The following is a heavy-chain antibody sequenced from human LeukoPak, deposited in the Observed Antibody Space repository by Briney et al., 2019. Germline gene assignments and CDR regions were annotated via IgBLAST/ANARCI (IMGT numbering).Heavy chain of an antibody. D-gene: IGHD2-15*01. CDR2: INWNGGST. V-gene: IGHV3-20*04. Sequence: PGGSLRLSCAASGFTFSDYYMSWVRQAPGKGLEWVPGINWNGGSTGYADSVKGRFTISRDNAKNSLYLQMNSLRAEDTALYYCARAWGGGFDYWGQGTLVTVSS. CDR1: GFTFSDYY. CDR3: ARAWGGGFDY. J-gene: IGHJ4*02.